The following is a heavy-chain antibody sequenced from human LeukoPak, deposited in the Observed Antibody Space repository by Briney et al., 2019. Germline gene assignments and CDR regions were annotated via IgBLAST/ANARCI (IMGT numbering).Heavy chain of an antibody. CDR3: ARVHHYFDIAFDY. CDR2: INPSGGST. V-gene: IGHV1-46*01. D-gene: IGHD3-22*01. CDR1: GYTFTGYY. J-gene: IGHJ4*02. Sequence: ASVKVSCKASGYTFTGYYIHWVRQAPGQGLEWMGMINPSGGSTNYAQTFQGRVTMTRDMSTSTVYMELSSLRSEDTAVYYCARVHHYFDIAFDYWGQGTLVTVSS.